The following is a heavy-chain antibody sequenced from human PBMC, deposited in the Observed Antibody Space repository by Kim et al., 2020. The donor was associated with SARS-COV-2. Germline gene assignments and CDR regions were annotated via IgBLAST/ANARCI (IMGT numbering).Heavy chain of an antibody. CDR3: ARSVAATRWAFDY. D-gene: IGHD2-15*01. J-gene: IGHJ4*02. Sequence: SETLSLTCAVYGGSFSGYYWSWIRQPPGKGLEWIGEINHSGSTNYNPSLKSRVTISVDTSKNQFSLKLSSVTAADTAVYYCARSVAATRWAFDYWGQGTLVTVSS. CDR1: GGSFSGYY. CDR2: INHSGST. V-gene: IGHV4-34*01.